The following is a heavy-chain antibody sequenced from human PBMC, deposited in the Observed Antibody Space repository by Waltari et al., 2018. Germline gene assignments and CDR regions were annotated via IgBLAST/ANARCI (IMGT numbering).Heavy chain of an antibody. J-gene: IGHJ5*02. CDR3: ATVGRAADGMDWLDP. CDR2: LEPEDGET. V-gene: IGHV1-24*01. Sequence: QVQLVQSGAEVKKPGASVKVSCKVSGYSLTDVSMHWVRQAPGGGLEWMGGLEPEDGETVYAQKFQGRVTMTEDTSTDTAYMELSGLRSDDTAVYYCATVGRAADGMDWLDPWGQGTLLTVSS. D-gene: IGHD6-13*01. CDR1: GYSLTDVS.